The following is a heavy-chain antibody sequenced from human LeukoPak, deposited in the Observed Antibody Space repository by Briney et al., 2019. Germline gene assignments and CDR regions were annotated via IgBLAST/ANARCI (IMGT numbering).Heavy chain of an antibody. J-gene: IGHJ4*02. CDR3: ARVPTALDLYYYDSSGIDY. D-gene: IGHD3-22*01. CDR2: IYYSGST. Sequence: SETLSLTCTVSGGSISSSSYYWGWIRQPPGKGLEWIGSIYYSGSTYYNPSLKSRVTISVDTSKNQFSLKLSSVTAADTAVYYCARVPTALDLYYYDSSGIDYWGQGTLVTVSS. CDR1: GGSISSSSYY. V-gene: IGHV4-39*01.